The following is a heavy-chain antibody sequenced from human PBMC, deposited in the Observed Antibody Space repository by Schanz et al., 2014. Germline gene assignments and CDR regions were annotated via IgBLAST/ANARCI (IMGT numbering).Heavy chain of an antibody. CDR3: ARGASRDYFAMDV. V-gene: IGHV3-74*01. CDR2: VSRDGSET. Sequence: EVQLVTSGGDLVQPGGSLRLSCAASGFTFNTSWFHWVRQPPGKGLLWVSRVSRDGSETTYVDSVRARFTISRDTAKNMVFLQMNNLRAEDTAVYYCARGASRDYFAMDVWGQGTTVTVSS. CDR1: GFTFNTSW. J-gene: IGHJ6*02.